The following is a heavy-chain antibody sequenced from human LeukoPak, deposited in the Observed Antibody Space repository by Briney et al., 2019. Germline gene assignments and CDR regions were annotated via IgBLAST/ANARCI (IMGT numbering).Heavy chain of an antibody. CDR3: ARDSSAYGGNFPLGVDY. CDR2: IKQDGSEK. J-gene: IGHJ4*02. CDR1: GFTFSSYW. V-gene: IGHV3-7*03. D-gene: IGHD4-23*01. Sequence: GGSLRLSCAASGFTFSSYWMSWVRQAPGKRLEWVANIKQDGSEKYYVDSVKGRFTISRDNAKNSLYLQMNSLRAEDTAVYYCARDSSAYGGNFPLGVDYWGQGTLVTVSS.